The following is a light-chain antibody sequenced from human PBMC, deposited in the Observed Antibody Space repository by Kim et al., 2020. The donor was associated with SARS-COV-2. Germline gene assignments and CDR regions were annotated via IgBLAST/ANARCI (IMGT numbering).Light chain of an antibody. J-gene: IGKJ4*01. V-gene: IGKV1-9*01. CDR2: SAS. Sequence: QLTQSPSSLSASVGDTVTITCRASQGISSYLAWYQQKPGLAPKVLIYSASTLQSGVPSRFSGSGSGTDFTLTISSLQPEDFATYYCQQLNSYPLTFGGGTKVDIK. CDR1: QGISSY. CDR3: QQLNSYPLT.